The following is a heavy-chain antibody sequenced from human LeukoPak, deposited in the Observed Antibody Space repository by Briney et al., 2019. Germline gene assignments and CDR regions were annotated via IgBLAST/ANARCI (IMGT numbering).Heavy chain of an antibody. Sequence: KLSETLSLTCAVSGGSISSSNWWSWPRQPPGKGLEGIGEIYHSGSTNYNPCLKSRVPISVDKSKNQYSLKLSSVTAAEPAVYYCARTRFGDIDHWGQGTLVSVSS. J-gene: IGHJ4*02. V-gene: IGHV4-4*02. CDR3: ARTRFGDIDH. CDR2: IYHSGST. D-gene: IGHD3-10*01. CDR1: GGSISSSNW.